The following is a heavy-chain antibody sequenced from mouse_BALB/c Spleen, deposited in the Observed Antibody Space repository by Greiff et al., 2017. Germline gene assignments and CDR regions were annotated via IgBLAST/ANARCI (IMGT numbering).Heavy chain of an antibody. J-gene: IGHJ2*01. CDR3: ATEANWDYFDY. CDR1: GYTFTSYW. V-gene: IGHV1S26*01. Sequence: QVQLQQPGAELVKPGASVKMSCKASGYTFTSYWMHWVKQRPGQGLEWIGYINPSTGYTEYNQKFKDKATLTADKSSSTAYMQLSSLTSEDSAVYYCATEANWDYFDYWGQGTTLTVSS. CDR2: INPSTGYT. D-gene: IGHD4-1*01.